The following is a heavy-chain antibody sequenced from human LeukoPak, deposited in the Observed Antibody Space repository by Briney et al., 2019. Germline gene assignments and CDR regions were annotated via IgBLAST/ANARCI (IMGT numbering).Heavy chain of an antibody. CDR1: GGSFSGYY. Sequence: SETLSLTCAVYGGSFSGYYWSWIRQPPGKGLEWIGEINHSGSTNYNPSLKSRVTISVVTSKNQFSLKLSSVTAADTAVYYCARGSYQSPRYCSSTSCYYYGMDVWGKGTTVTVSS. CDR2: INHSGST. CDR3: ARGSYQSPRYCSSTSCYYYGMDV. V-gene: IGHV4-34*01. J-gene: IGHJ6*04. D-gene: IGHD2-2*01.